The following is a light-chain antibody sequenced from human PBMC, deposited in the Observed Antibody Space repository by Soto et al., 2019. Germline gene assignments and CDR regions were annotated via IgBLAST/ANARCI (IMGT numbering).Light chain of an antibody. CDR3: QQYYSTPPT. Sequence: DIVMTPSPASLAVSLGERATINCKSSQSVLYSSNNKNYLAWYQQKPGQPPKLLIYWASTRESGVPDRFSGSGSGTDFTLTISSLQAEDVAVYYCQQYYSTPPTFGQGTKVDI. J-gene: IGKJ1*01. CDR1: QSVLYSSNNKNY. CDR2: WAS. V-gene: IGKV4-1*01.